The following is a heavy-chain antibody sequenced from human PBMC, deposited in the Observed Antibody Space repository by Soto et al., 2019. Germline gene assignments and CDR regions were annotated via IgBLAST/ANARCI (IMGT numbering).Heavy chain of an antibody. Sequence: GESLKISCKGAGYRFSSYWIAWVRQMPGKGLEWMGIIYPGDSDTIYSPSFQGQVTMSVDKSNSTAYLQWSSLKASDTAMYYCARQGSNGAYYYYAMDVWGQGTTVTVSS. CDR1: GYRFSSYW. J-gene: IGHJ6*02. V-gene: IGHV5-51*01. CDR3: ARQGSNGAYYYYAMDV. CDR2: IYPGDSDT. D-gene: IGHD2-2*01.